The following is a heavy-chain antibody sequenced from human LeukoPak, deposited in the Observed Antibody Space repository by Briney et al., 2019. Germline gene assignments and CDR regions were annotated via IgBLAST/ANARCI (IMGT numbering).Heavy chain of an antibody. D-gene: IGHD1-20*01. CDR2: INPNSGGT. CDR1: GYTFTGYY. V-gene: IGHV1-2*02. CDR3: ARGHRYNWKPLIDYYYHGMDV. J-gene: IGHJ6*02. Sequence: ASVKVSCKASGYTFTGYYMHWVRQAPGQGLEWMGWINPNSGGTNYAQKFQGRVTMTRDTSISTAYMELSRLRSDDTAVYYCARGHRYNWKPLIDYYYHGMDVWGQGTTVTVSS.